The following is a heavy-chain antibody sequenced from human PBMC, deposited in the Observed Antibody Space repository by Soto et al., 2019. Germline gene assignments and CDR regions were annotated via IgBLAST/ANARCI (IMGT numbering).Heavy chain of an antibody. CDR1: GYTFTGYY. J-gene: IGHJ4*02. V-gene: IGHV1-2*02. Sequence: ASVKVSCKASGYTFTGYYIHWVRQAPGQGLEWMGWINPNSGGTNYAQKFQGRVTMTRDTSITTAYMELSRLRSDDTAVYFCARDPGIAAAGHFDYWAQGTLVTVSS. CDR3: ARDPGIAAAGHFDY. D-gene: IGHD6-13*01. CDR2: INPNSGGT.